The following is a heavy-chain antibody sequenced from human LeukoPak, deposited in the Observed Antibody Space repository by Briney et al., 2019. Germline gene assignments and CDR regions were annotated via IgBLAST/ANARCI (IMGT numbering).Heavy chain of an antibody. CDR1: GGSISSYY. CDR2: IYYSGST. CDR3: ARYIGTRRIAAASYYYYMDV. J-gene: IGHJ6*03. V-gene: IGHV4-59*01. Sequence: SETLSLTCTVSGGSISSYYWSWIRQPPGKGLEWIGYIYYSGSTNYNPSLKSRVTISVDTSKNQFSLKLSSVTAADPAVYYCARYIGTRRIAAASYYYYMDVWGKGTTVTVSS. D-gene: IGHD6-6*01.